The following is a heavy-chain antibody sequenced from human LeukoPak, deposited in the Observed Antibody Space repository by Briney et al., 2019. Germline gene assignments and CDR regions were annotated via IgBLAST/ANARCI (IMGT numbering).Heavy chain of an antibody. CDR3: ARGAVAGRRFDY. Sequence: ASVKVSCKASGYTFTSYHMHWVRQAPGQGLEWMGIIQPSGGSTSYAQKFQDRVTMTRDTSTSTVYMELSSLRSEDTAVYYCARGAVAGRRFDYWGQGTLVTVSS. J-gene: IGHJ4*02. D-gene: IGHD6-19*01. CDR1: GYTFTSYH. V-gene: IGHV1-46*03. CDR2: IQPSGGST.